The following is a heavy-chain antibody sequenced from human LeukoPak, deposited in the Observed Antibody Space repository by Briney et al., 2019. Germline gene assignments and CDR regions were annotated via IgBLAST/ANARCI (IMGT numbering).Heavy chain of an antibody. J-gene: IGHJ4*02. D-gene: IGHD5-12*01. Sequence: GGSLRLSCAASGFTFSSYGMHWVRQAPGKGLEWVAFIRYDGSNKYYADSVKGRFTISRDNSKNTLYMQMNSLRAEDTAVNYCAKDMNIVATTQYYFDYWGQGTLVTVSS. CDR3: AKDMNIVATTQYYFDY. V-gene: IGHV3-30*02. CDR2: IRYDGSNK. CDR1: GFTFSSYG.